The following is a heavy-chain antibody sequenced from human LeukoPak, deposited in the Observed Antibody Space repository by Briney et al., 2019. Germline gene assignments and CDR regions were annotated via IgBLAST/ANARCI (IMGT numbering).Heavy chain of an antibody. D-gene: IGHD3-22*01. CDR1: GGTFSSYA. V-gene: IGHV1-69*13. J-gene: IGHJ4*02. CDR2: IIPIFGTA. CDR3: ARGGFATYYFDY. Sequence: ASVKVSCKASGGTFSSYAISWVRQAPGQGLERMGGIIPIFGTANYAQKFQGRVTITADESTSTAYMELSSLRSEDTAVYYCARGGFATYYFDYWGQGTLVTVSS.